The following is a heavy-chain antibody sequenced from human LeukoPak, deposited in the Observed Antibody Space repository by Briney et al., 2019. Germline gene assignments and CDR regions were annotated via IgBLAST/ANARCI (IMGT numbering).Heavy chain of an antibody. CDR1: GGSISSYY. CDR3: ARGGYYDSSGYDHYYGMDV. CDR2: IYYSGST. D-gene: IGHD3-22*01. V-gene: IGHV4-59*01. J-gene: IGHJ6*02. Sequence: PSETLSLTCTVSGGSISSYYWSWIRQPPGKGLEWIGYIYYSGSTNYNPSLKSRVTISVDTSKNQFSLKLSSVTAACTAVYYCARGGYYDSSGYDHYYGMDVWGQGTTVTVSS.